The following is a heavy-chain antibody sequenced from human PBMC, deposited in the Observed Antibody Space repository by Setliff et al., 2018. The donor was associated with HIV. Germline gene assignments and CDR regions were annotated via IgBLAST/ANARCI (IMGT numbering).Heavy chain of an antibody. V-gene: IGHV3-23*01. CDR3: AKAPLTIVATGGEDC. Sequence: PGGSLSLSCAASGFTFSTYAMTWVRQAPGKGLEWVSSISSSGGTTYFADTVKGRFTISRDNSKNTLYLQMNSLRAEDTAVYYCAKAPLTIVATGGEDCWGQGTLVTVSS. CDR1: GFTFSTYA. J-gene: IGHJ4*02. CDR2: ISSSGGTT. D-gene: IGHD6-13*01.